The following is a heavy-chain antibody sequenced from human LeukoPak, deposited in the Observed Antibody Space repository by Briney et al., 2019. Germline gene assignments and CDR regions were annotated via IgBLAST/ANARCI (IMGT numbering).Heavy chain of an antibody. CDR3: ATDSSSRPEDY. CDR2: IYSSGST. V-gene: IGHV3-66*01. J-gene: IGHJ4*02. CDR1: GFTVSSNY. D-gene: IGHD6-6*01. Sequence: GGSLRLSCAASGFTVSSNYMSWVRQAPGKGLEWASVIYSSGSTNYADSVKGRFTISRDNSKNTVYLQMNSLRAEDTAVYYCATDSSSRPEDYWGQGTRVTVSS.